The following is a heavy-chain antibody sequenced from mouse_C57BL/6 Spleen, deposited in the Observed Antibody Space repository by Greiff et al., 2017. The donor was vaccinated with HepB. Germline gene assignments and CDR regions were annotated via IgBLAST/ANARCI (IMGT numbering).Heavy chain of an antibody. CDR3: ARRNYGNYDWYFDV. CDR1: GFTFSDYY. CDR2: INYDGSST. D-gene: IGHD2-1*01. Sequence: EVMLVESEGGLVQPGSSMKLSYTASGFTFSDYYMAWVRQVPEKGLEWVANINYDGSSTYYLDSLKSRFIISRDNAKNILYLQMSSLKSEDTATYYCARRNYGNYDWYFDVWGTGTTVTVSS. J-gene: IGHJ1*03. V-gene: IGHV5-16*01.